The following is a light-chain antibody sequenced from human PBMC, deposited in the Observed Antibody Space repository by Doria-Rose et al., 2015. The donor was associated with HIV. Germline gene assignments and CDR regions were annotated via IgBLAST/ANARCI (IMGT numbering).Light chain of an antibody. CDR3: QQRSNWPIT. V-gene: IGKV3-11*01. CDR1: QSVITS. J-gene: IGKJ5*01. CDR2: DAS. Sequence: DIVMTQTPATPPWAPGGRATLYCGATQSVITSSGCDQQKPGQPPRLLIYDASNRATGIPARFSGSGSGTDFTLTISSLEPDDFAVYYCQQRSNWPITFGQGTRLEIK.